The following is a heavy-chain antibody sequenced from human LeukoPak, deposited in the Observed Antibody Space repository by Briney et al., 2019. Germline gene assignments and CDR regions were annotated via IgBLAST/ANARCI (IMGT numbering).Heavy chain of an antibody. J-gene: IGHJ5*02. CDR2: ISCRGGST. V-gene: IGHV3-23*01. CDR3: AKLPFGYSGSYPNWFDP. CDR1: GFTFRSYA. D-gene: IGHD1-26*01. Sequence: PGGSLRLLCAASGFTFRSYAMSWVRQAPGKGLEWVSAISCRGGSTFYADSVKGRFTISRDNSKNTLYLQMKSQRAEHTAVFYWAKLPFGYSGSYPNWFDPWGQGTLVTVSS.